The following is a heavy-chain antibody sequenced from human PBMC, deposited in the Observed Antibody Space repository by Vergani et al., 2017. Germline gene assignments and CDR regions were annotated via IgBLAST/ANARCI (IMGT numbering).Heavy chain of an antibody. Sequence: QLHLQESGPGLVKPSETRSLTCPVSGGSISISIYYWGGTRQPPGKGLGGIGSIYYSGSTYYNPSLKSRVTISVDTSKNQFSLKLSSVTAADTAVYYCARHLAYCGGDCYPYYYGMDVWGQGTTVTVSS. V-gene: IGHV4-39*01. CDR2: IYYSGST. CDR3: ARHLAYCGGDCYPYYYGMDV. CDR1: GGSISISIYY. J-gene: IGHJ6*02. D-gene: IGHD2-21*02.